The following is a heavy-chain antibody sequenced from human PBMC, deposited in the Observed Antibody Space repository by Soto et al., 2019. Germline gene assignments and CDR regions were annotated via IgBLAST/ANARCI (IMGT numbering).Heavy chain of an antibody. CDR1: GGSISTGGYY. D-gene: IGHD3-22*01. CDR2: IYYSGST. J-gene: IGHJ1*01. Sequence: QVQLQESGPGLVKPSQTLSLTCTVSGGSISTGGYYWSWIRQHPGKGLECIGYIYYSGSTYYNPSLKSRVTISVDTSKNQFSLRLSSVTAADTAMYYCATNGGYYDGSGPQYFPHWGQGTLVTVSS. CDR3: ATNGGYYDGSGPQYFPH. V-gene: IGHV4-31*03.